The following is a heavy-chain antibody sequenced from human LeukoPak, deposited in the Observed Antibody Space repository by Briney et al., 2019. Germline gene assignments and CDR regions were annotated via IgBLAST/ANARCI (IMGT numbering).Heavy chain of an antibody. V-gene: IGHV1-3*01. CDR2: MNAGSGNT. J-gene: IGHJ5*02. CDR3: ARVPPGYSSGWYGWFDP. CDR1: GYTFTSYA. D-gene: IGHD6-19*01. Sequence: ASVKVSCKASGYTFTSYAMHWVRQAPGQRLEWMGWMNAGSGNTKYSQKFQGRVTITRDTSASTAYMELSSLRSEDTAVYYCARVPPGYSSGWYGWFDPWGRGTLVTVSS.